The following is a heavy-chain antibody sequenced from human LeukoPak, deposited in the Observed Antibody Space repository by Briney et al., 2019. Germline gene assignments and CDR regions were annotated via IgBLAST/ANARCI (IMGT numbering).Heavy chain of an antibody. Sequence: PSETLSLTCTVSGGSISSGSYYWSWIRQPAGKGLEWIGRIYTSGSTNYNPSLKSRVTISVDTSKNQFSLKLSSVTAADTAVYYCARNDYGDHGVDYWGQGTLVTVSS. D-gene: IGHD4-17*01. J-gene: IGHJ4*02. CDR1: GGSISSGSYY. V-gene: IGHV4-61*02. CDR3: ARNDYGDHGVDY. CDR2: IYTSGST.